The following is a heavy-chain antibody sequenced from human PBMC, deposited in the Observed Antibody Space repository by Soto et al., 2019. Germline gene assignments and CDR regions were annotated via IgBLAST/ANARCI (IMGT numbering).Heavy chain of an antibody. D-gene: IGHD2-8*01. V-gene: IGHV3-15*01. J-gene: IGHJ6*02. CDR2: IKSKTDSGTI. CDR1: GFTFSRAW. Sequence: GGSLRLSCAASGFTFSRAWMSWVRQAPGKGLEWVGRIKSKTDSGTIDYAAPVKGRFTVSRDDSKNTVYLQMNGLKTEDAAVYYCTTDTKCGNGVCYPYYYGLDVWGQGTTVTVSS. CDR3: TTDTKCGNGVCYPYYYGLDV.